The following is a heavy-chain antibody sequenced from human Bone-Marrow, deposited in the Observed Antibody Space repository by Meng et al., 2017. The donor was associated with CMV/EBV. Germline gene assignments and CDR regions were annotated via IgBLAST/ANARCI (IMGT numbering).Heavy chain of an antibody. CDR3: AGVGISNDAFDI. CDR1: GGSISSYY. Sequence: SETLSLTCTVSGGSISSYYWSWIRQPPGKGLEWIGYIYYSGSTNYNPSLKSRVTISVDTSKNQFSLKLGSVTAADTAVYYCAGVGISNDAFDIWGQGTMVTVSS. J-gene: IGHJ3*02. D-gene: IGHD1-26*01. CDR2: IYYSGST. V-gene: IGHV4-59*01.